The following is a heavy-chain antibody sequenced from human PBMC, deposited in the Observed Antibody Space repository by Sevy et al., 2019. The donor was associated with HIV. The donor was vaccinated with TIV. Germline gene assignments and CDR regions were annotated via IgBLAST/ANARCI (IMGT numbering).Heavy chain of an antibody. V-gene: IGHV3-30*18. J-gene: IGHJ2*01. CDR2: ISYDGSNK. Sequence: GGSLRLSCAASGFTFSSYGMHWVRQAPGKGLEWVSIISYDGSNKYYANSVKGRFTISRDNSKNTLYLHMNSLRTEDTAVYYCAKGLVYGASWYFDLWGRGTLVTVSS. CDR3: AKGLVYGASWYFDL. CDR1: GFTFSSYG. D-gene: IGHD4-17*01.